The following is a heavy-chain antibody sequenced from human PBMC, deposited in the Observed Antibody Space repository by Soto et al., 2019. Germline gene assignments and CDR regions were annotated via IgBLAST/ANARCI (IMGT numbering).Heavy chain of an antibody. CDR1: CGSISSYY. Sequence: SETLSLTCTVSCGSISSYYWSWIRQPAGKGLEWIGRIYTSGSTNYNPSLKSRVTMSVDTSKNQFSLKLSSVTAADTAVYYCARGPDGSGSYYHYYYGMDVWGQGTTVTVSS. CDR3: ARGPDGSGSYYHYYYGMDV. D-gene: IGHD3-10*01. V-gene: IGHV4-4*07. CDR2: IYTSGST. J-gene: IGHJ6*02.